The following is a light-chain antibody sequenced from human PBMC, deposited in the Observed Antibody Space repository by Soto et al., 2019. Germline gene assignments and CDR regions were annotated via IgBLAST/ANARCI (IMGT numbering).Light chain of an antibody. CDR1: SSDVGGHNY. V-gene: IGLV2-8*01. CDR2: EVS. J-gene: IGLJ1*01. Sequence: QSALTQPPSASGAPGQSVTISCTGTSSDVGGHNYVSWYQQHPGKAPKLMIYEVSKRPPGVPDRFSGSKTGNTASMTVSWLQAEDEADYYCSSYAGSIYVFGTGTKVTVL. CDR3: SSYAGSIYV.